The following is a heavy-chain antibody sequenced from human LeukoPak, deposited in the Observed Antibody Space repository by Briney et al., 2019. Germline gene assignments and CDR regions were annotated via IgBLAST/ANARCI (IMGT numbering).Heavy chain of an antibody. CDR2: INWNGGST. Sequence: GGSLRLSCAASGFTFDDYGMSWVRQAPGKGLEWVSGINWNGGSTGYADSVKGRFTISRDNAKNSLYLQMNSLRAEDTALYYCAKMASSSSLYYYFDYWGQGTLVTVSS. CDR1: GFTFDDYG. J-gene: IGHJ4*02. D-gene: IGHD6-13*01. CDR3: AKMASSSSLYYYFDY. V-gene: IGHV3-20*04.